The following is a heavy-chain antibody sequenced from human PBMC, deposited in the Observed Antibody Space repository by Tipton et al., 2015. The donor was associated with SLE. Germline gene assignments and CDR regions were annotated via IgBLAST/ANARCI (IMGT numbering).Heavy chain of an antibody. V-gene: IGHV1-8*01. CDR2: MNPISGDT. CDR3: AAVPMVRGAGELFDY. Sequence: QSGAEVKKPGASVKVSCKASGYTFTSYYINWVRQATGQGLEWMGWMNPISGDTGYAQKFQGRVTMTRNTSISTAYMELRSLRSEDTAVYYCAAVPMVRGAGELFDYWGQGTLVTVSS. J-gene: IGHJ4*02. D-gene: IGHD3-10*01. CDR1: GYTFTSYY.